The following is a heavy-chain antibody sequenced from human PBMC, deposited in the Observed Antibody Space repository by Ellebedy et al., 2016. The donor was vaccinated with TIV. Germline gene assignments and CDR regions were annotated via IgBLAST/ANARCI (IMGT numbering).Heavy chain of an antibody. CDR2: PYYRSKWYH. Sequence: SQTLSLTCAISGDSVSSNSATWNWIRQSPSRGLEWLGRPYYRSKWYHEYVVSVKSRITINPDTSMNQFSLQLNSVTPEDTAVYYCARGVWQWLVPLYYFDSWGQGTLVTVSS. J-gene: IGHJ4*02. CDR3: ARGVWQWLVPLYYFDS. D-gene: IGHD6-19*01. CDR1: GDSVSSNSAT. V-gene: IGHV6-1*01.